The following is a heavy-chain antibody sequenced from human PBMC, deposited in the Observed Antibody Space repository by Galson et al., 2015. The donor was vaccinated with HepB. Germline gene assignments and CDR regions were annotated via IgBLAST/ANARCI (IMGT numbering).Heavy chain of an antibody. Sequence: SVKVSCKASGYTFTSYGINWVRQAPGQGLEWMGWISAYNGNTNYAQKLQGRVTMTTDTSTSTAYMELRSLRSDDTAVYYCARDGGPIAAAGELDYWGQGTLVTVSS. CDR3: ARDGGPIAAAGELDY. CDR2: ISAYNGNT. CDR1: GYTFTSYG. J-gene: IGHJ4*02. V-gene: IGHV1-18*01. D-gene: IGHD6-13*01.